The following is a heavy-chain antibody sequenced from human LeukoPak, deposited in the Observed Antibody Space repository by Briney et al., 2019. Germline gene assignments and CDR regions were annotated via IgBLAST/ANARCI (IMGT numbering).Heavy chain of an antibody. CDR1: GFTFRSYS. CDR3: ARDMPGRDCSGGSCYGYGLDV. CDR2: ITSSSSFI. D-gene: IGHD2-15*01. Sequence: GGSLRLSCAASGFTFRSYSMNWVRQAPGQGLEWVCSITSSSSFIYHAESMKGRFTISRDNAKNSLYLQMNSLRAEDTAVYYCARDMPGRDCSGGSCYGYGLDVWGQGTTVIVSS. V-gene: IGHV3-21*01. J-gene: IGHJ6*02.